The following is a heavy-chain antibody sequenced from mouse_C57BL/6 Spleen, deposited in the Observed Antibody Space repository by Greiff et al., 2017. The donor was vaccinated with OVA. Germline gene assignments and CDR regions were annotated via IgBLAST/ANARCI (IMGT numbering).Heavy chain of an antibody. CDR1: GFTFTDYY. J-gene: IGHJ1*03. V-gene: IGHV7-3*01. Sequence: EVMLVESGGGLVQPGGSLSLSCAASGFTFTDYYMSWVRQPPGKALEWLGFIRNKANGYTTEYSASVKGRFTISRDNSQSILYLQMNALRAEDSATYYCARPTGPYWYFDVWGTGTTVTVSS. D-gene: IGHD4-1*01. CDR2: IRNKANGYTT. CDR3: ARPTGPYWYFDV.